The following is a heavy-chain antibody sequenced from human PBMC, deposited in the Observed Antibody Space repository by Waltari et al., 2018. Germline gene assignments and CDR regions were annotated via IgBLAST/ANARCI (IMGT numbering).Heavy chain of an antibody. J-gene: IGHJ4*02. CDR2: IYPVDSET. D-gene: IGHD2-15*01. CDR1: GYIFNNHW. V-gene: IGHV5-51*01. Sequence: EVQLVQSGAQAKKPGESLKISCKGSGYIFNNHWIGWVRQMSGKGLEWRGIIYPVDSETKYSPSFQGQVTISVDRSISTAYLQWNSRKASDTAMYYCARGYCSGGTCSSDFDYWGQGTLVTVSS. CDR3: ARGYCSGGTCSSDFDY.